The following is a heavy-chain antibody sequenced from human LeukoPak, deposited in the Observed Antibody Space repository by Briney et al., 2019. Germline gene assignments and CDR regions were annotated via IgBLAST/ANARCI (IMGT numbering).Heavy chain of an antibody. J-gene: IGHJ4*02. CDR1: GYTFPSYI. Sequence: ASVKVSCKASGYTFPSYIISWVRQARGQGLAWMGWISTYNAKTNYAQKLQGRVTMTTDTSTSTVRMELRSLGTDDTAVYYRARWDPRYGDVVEYFDYWGQGTLVTVSS. V-gene: IGHV1-18*01. D-gene: IGHD4-17*01. CDR2: ISTYNAKT. CDR3: ARWDPRYGDVVEYFDY.